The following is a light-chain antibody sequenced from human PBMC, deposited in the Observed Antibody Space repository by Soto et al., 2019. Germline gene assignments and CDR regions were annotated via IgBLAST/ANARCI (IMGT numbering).Light chain of an antibody. CDR1: QSVTSNY. J-gene: IGKJ1*01. CDR3: QHYYTSYTT. CDR2: GAS. V-gene: IGKV3-20*01. Sequence: IVLTLPPGPLSLSPGERATLSCGASQSVTSNYLAWYQQKPGQAPRLLIFGASTRATGIPDRFSGSGSGTDFTLTISRLEPEDFAVYYCQHYYTSYTTFGQGTKVDIK.